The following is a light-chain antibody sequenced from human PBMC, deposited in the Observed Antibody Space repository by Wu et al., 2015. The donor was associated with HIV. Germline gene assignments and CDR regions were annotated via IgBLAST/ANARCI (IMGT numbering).Light chain of an antibody. Sequence: EIVLTQSPATLSLSPGERATLSCRASQSVSGTYLAWYQQKPGQPPRLLIYGASRRATGIPDRFSGSGSGTDFSLTISRLEPEDFAVYYCHQYGRSPPFTFGPGTKWMSN. CDR2: GAS. CDR3: HQYGRSPPFT. V-gene: IGKV3-20*01. J-gene: IGKJ3*01. CDR1: QSVSGTY.